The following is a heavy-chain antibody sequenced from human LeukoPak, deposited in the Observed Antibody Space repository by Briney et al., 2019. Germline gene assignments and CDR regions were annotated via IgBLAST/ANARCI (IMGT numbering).Heavy chain of an antibody. V-gene: IGHV1-46*01. J-gene: IGHJ5*02. CDR2: INPSGGTT. Sequence: ASVKVSCKASGYTFTSYYMHWVRQAPGQGLEWMGIINPSGGTTSYAQNLQGRVTMTRDTSTSTAYMELRSLRSDDTAVYYCARKPDYGGKTNHNWFDPWGQGTLVTVSS. CDR1: GYTFTSYY. D-gene: IGHD4-23*01. CDR3: ARKPDYGGKTNHNWFDP.